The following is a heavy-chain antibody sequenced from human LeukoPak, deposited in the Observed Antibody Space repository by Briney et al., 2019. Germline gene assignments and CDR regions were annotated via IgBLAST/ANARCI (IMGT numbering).Heavy chain of an antibody. Sequence: GGSLRLSCAASGFTFSSYAMSWVRQAPGKGLEWVSAISGSGGSTYYADSVKGRFTISRDNSKNTLYLQMNSLRAEDTAVYYCAKAGYSSSWYDYYYGMDVWGQGTTVTVSS. CDR1: GFTFSSYA. D-gene: IGHD6-13*01. J-gene: IGHJ6*02. CDR2: ISGSGGST. CDR3: AKAGYSSSWYDYYYGMDV. V-gene: IGHV3-23*01.